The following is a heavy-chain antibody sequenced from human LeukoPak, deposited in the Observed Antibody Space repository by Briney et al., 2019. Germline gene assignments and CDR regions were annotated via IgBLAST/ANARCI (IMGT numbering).Heavy chain of an antibody. CDR1: GFTLSSYA. D-gene: IGHD3-9*01. CDR3: AKYMLGGFLRGAFDI. J-gene: IGHJ3*02. Sequence: PGGSLRLSCAASGFTLSSYAMSWVRQGPGKGLEWVSAISVSGNTYHADSVKGRFTISRDSSKNTLYLQMNSLRAGDAAVYYCAKYMLGGFLRGAFDIWGQGTMVTVSS. V-gene: IGHV3-23*01. CDR2: ISVSGNT.